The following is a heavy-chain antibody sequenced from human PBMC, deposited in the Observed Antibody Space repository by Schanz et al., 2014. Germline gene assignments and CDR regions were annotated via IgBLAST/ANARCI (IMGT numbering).Heavy chain of an antibody. CDR1: GYSFTTYD. CDR3: EILYGDRPS. Sequence: EKKKPGASVRVSCKASGYSFTTYDVNWVRQATGQGLEWMGWMNPTTGNRGYAQNFQGRVTMTRDTSLKNAYMEMTDLKFEDAGLYYCEILYGDRPSWGQGTLIAVSS. D-gene: IGHD4-17*01. V-gene: IGHV1-8*01. CDR2: MNPTTGNR. J-gene: IGHJ4*02.